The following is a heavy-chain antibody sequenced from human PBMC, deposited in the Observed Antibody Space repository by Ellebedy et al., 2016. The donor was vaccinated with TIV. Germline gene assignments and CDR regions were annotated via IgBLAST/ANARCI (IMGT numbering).Heavy chain of an antibody. D-gene: IGHD3-22*01. CDR3: AGGPSRGY. CDR1: GFTFSIYA. CDR2: ISYNGSNK. Sequence: PGGSLRLSCAASGFTFSIYAIHWVRQAPGKGLEWVAVISYNGSNKYYADSVKGRFTISRDSVKNTLYLQMNSLRAEGTAVYYCAGGPSRGYWGQGTLVTVSS. J-gene: IGHJ4*02. V-gene: IGHV3-30*14.